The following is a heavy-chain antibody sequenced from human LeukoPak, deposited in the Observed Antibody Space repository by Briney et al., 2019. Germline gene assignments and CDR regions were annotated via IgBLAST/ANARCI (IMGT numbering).Heavy chain of an antibody. V-gene: IGHV3-74*01. CDR3: ARYGRYRAFDI. CDR2: INSDVSTT. D-gene: IGHD1-26*01. CDR1: GFTSSAYW. Sequence: GGSLRLSCAASGFTSSAYWMHWVRQVPGKGLVWDSRINSDVSTTNYADSVKGRFTIPRDNAKNTIYLQMNSLRAEDTAVYYCARYGRYRAFDIWGPGTVVTVSS. J-gene: IGHJ3*02.